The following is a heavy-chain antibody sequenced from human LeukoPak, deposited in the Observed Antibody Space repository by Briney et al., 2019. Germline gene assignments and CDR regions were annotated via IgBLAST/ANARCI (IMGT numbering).Heavy chain of an antibody. CDR1: GFTFSSYA. CDR3: VRGKPATAIRPYFDY. CDR2: IYSDGTT. Sequence: GGSLRLSCAASGFTFSSYAMSWVRQAPGKGLEWVSVIYSDGTTFYSDSVKGRFTISRGNSENTLYLQMNSLRAEDTAVYYCVRGKPATAIRPYFDYWGQGTLVTVSS. D-gene: IGHD2-2*02. J-gene: IGHJ4*02. V-gene: IGHV3-66*01.